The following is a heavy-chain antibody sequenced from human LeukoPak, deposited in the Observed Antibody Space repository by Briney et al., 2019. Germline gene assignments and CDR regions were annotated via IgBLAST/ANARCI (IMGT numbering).Heavy chain of an antibody. CDR1: GYTFTGYY. Sequence: AASVKLSCKASGYTFTGYYMHWVRQAPGQGLEWMGWINPNSGGTNYAQKFQGRVTMTRHTSISTAYMELSRLRSDDTAVYYCASLGYCSGGSCYGGIDYWGQGTLVTVSS. CDR2: INPNSGGT. CDR3: ASLGYCSGGSCYGGIDY. V-gene: IGHV1-2*02. D-gene: IGHD2-15*01. J-gene: IGHJ4*02.